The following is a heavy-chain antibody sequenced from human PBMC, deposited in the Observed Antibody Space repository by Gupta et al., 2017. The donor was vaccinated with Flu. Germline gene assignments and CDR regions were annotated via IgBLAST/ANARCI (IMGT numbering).Heavy chain of an antibody. CDR2: INRDGSEK. CDR3: ARYGFSFGLDL. Sequence: WGQMAPGKGLEWVANINRDGSEKNYVDSAKGRFTISRDNAEDSLFLYKTSLRAEDTAGYYCARYGFSFGLDLWGQGTTVTVSS. V-gene: IGHV3-7*03. D-gene: IGHD3-10*01. J-gene: IGHJ6*02.